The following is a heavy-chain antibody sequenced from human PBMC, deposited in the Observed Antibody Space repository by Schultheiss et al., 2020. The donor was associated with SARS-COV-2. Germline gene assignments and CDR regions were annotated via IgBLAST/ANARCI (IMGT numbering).Heavy chain of an antibody. CDR3: ARTPLSSGWYAGNNWFDP. V-gene: IGHV1-8*01. CDR1: GYTFTNYD. CDR2: MNPDSGNT. D-gene: IGHD6-19*01. J-gene: IGHJ5*02. Sequence: ASVKVSCKASGYTFTNYDINWVRQAAGQGLEWMGWMNPDSGNTGYAQKFQGRVSMTRDTSITTAYMEVSSLRSEDTAVYYCARTPLSSGWYAGNNWFDPWGQGTLVTVSS.